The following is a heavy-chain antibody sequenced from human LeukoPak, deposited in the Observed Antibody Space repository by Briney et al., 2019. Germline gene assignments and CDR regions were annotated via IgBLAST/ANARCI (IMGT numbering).Heavy chain of an antibody. J-gene: IGHJ4*02. D-gene: IGHD2-2*01. V-gene: IGHV3-30-3*01. Sequence: QPGRSLRLSCAASRFTFSSYAMHWVRQAPGKGLEWVAVISYDGSNKYYADSVKGRFTISRDNSKNTLYLQMNSLRAEDTAVYYCAKDLPAAYFDSWGQGTLVTVSS. CDR2: ISYDGSNK. CDR1: RFTFSSYA. CDR3: AKDLPAAYFDS.